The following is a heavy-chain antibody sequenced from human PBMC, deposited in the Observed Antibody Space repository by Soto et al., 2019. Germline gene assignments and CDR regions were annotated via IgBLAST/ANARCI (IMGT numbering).Heavy chain of an antibody. Sequence: QVQLVQSGTEVKKPGASVKVSCKASGYTFTSYALSWVRHAPGQGLEWMGWISTYNGNTNYAQNLQGRGTMTTDISTNTAYMELRSLRSDDTAVYYCARVVGGIPVAGSWNWFDPWGQVTLVTVSS. J-gene: IGHJ5*02. D-gene: IGHD6-19*01. V-gene: IGHV1-18*04. CDR2: ISTYNGNT. CDR1: GYTFTSYA. CDR3: ARVVGGIPVAGSWNWFDP.